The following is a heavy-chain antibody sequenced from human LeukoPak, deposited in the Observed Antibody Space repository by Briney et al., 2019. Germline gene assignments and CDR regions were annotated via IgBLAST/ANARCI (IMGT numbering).Heavy chain of an antibody. Sequence: SETLSLTCTVSGGSISSYYWGWIRQPPGRGLEWIGSIYHSGSTYYNPSLKSRVTISVDTSKNQFSLKLSSVTAADTAVYYCARTVAHSYDYVWGSYRQYYFDYWGQGTLVTVSP. J-gene: IGHJ4*02. CDR2: IYHSGST. CDR1: GGSISSYY. CDR3: ARTVAHSYDYVWGSYRQYYFDY. D-gene: IGHD3-16*02. V-gene: IGHV4-38-2*02.